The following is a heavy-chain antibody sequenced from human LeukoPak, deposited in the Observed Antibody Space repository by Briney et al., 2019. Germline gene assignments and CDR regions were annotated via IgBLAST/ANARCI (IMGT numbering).Heavy chain of an antibody. CDR2: INPNSGGT. V-gene: IGHV1-2*02. Sequence: ASVKVSCKASGYTFTGYYMHWVRQAPGQGLEWMGWINPNSGGTNYAQKFQGRVTMTRDTSISTAYMELSRLRSDDTAVYYCAREGGEAPKAHYYYGRDVGAKGPTAPV. CDR3: AREGGEAPKAHYYYGRDV. CDR1: GYTFTGYY. J-gene: IGHJ6*04. D-gene: IGHD3-10*01.